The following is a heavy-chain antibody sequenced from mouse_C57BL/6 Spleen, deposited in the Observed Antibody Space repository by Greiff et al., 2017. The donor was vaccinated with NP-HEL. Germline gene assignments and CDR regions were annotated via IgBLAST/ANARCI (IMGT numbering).Heavy chain of an antibody. CDR1: GYTFTDYN. Sequence: VQLQQSGPELVKPGASVKMSCKASGYTFTDYNMHWVKQSHGKSLEWIGYINPNNGGTSYNQKVKGKVTLTVNKSSSTAYMELRSLTTEESAVDYGAREGGALEWFADWGQGTRVTVSA. D-gene: IGHD3-1*01. CDR3: AREGGALEWFAD. J-gene: IGHJ3*01. V-gene: IGHV1-22*01. CDR2: INPNNGGT.